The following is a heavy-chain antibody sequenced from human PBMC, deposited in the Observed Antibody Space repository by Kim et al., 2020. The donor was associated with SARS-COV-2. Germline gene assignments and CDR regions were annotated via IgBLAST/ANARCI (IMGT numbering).Heavy chain of an antibody. CDR1: GFTFSSYA. Sequence: GGSLRLSCSASGFTFSSYAMHWVRQAPGKGLEYVSSIRSNGGSTYYADSVKGRFTISRDNSKNTLYLQMSSLRSEDTAVYYCVKDTYYYDSSGYYTPRPDYWGQGTLVTVSS. CDR2: IRSNGGST. CDR3: VKDTYYYDSSGYYTPRPDY. D-gene: IGHD3-22*01. V-gene: IGHV3-64D*09. J-gene: IGHJ4*02.